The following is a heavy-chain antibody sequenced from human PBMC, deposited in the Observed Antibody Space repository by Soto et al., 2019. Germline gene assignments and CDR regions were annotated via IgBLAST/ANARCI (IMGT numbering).Heavy chain of an antibody. CDR3: AKDQNDSSGYYQGWGYDPFDI. Sequence: PGGSLRLSCAASGFTFSSYAMHWVRQAPGKGLEWVAVISYDGSNIYYADSVKGTISRDNSKNTLYLQMNSLRAEDTAVYYCAKDQNDSSGYYQGWGYDPFDIWGQGTMVTVSS. J-gene: IGHJ3*02. D-gene: IGHD3-22*01. CDR2: ISYDGSNI. V-gene: IGHV3-30*18. CDR1: GFTFSSYA.